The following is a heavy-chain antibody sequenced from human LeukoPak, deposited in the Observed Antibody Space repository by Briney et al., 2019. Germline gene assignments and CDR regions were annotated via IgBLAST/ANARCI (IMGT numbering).Heavy chain of an antibody. J-gene: IGHJ4*02. CDR2: ISTSSSYI. V-gene: IGHV3-21*04. Sequence: GGSLRLSCAASGFTFSSYNMNWVRQAPGKGLEWVSPISTSSSYIYYADSVKGRFTISRDNAKNSLYLQMNSLRAEDTALYYCARGNSYGHWGQGTLVTVSS. CDR3: ARGNSYGH. D-gene: IGHD5-18*01. CDR1: GFTFSSYN.